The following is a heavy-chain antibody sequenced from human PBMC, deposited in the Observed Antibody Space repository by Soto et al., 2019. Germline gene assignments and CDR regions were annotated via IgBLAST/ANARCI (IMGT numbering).Heavy chain of an antibody. Sequence: SETLSLTCTVSGGSISSGGYYWSWIRQHPGKGLEWIGYIYYSGSTYYNPSLKSRVTISVDTSKNQFSLKLSSVTAADTAVYYCARGYGDTAMVVFDYWGQGTLVTVSS. CDR2: IYYSGST. D-gene: IGHD5-18*01. J-gene: IGHJ4*02. CDR3: ARGYGDTAMVVFDY. V-gene: IGHV4-31*03. CDR1: GGSISSGGYY.